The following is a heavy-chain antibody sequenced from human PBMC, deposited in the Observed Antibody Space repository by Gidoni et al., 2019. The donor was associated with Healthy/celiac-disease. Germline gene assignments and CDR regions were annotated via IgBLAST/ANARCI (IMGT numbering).Heavy chain of an antibody. J-gene: IGHJ6*02. Sequence: QVQLAQSGAEAKTPASSVKVSCKASGGPFSSYAISWLRQAPGQGLGLMGGIIPIFGTANDEQKFQGRVTITADESTSTAYMELSSLRSEDTAVYYCARDGLIVVVAASEYYYYYYGMDVWGQGTTVTVSS. CDR3: ARDGLIVVVAASEYYYYYYGMDV. D-gene: IGHD2-15*01. CDR2: IIPIFGTA. V-gene: IGHV1-69*01. CDR1: GGPFSSYA.